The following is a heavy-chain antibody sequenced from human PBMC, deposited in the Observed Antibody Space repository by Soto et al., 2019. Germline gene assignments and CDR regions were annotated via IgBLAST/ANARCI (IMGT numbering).Heavy chain of an antibody. CDR2: IYYSGST. J-gene: IGHJ6*02. CDR3: ARIVEVIVVVVAATSGMDV. D-gene: IGHD2-15*01. Sequence: SETLSLTCPVSGGSISSSSYYWGWIRQPPGKGLEWIGSIYYSGSTYYNPSLKSRVTISVDTSKNQFPLKLSSVTAADTAVYYCARIVEVIVVVVAATSGMDVWGQGTTVTVSS. CDR1: GGSISSSSYY. V-gene: IGHV4-39*01.